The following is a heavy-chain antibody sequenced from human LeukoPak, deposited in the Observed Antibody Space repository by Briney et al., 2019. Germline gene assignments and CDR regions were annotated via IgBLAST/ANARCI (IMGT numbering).Heavy chain of an antibody. CDR2: IIPIFGTA. CDR3: ARTLPILEYSGDYGAFDF. J-gene: IGHJ3*01. CDR1: GGTFSSYA. Sequence: ASVKVSCKASGGTFSSYAISWVRQAPGQGLEWMGGIIPIFGTANYAQKFQGRVTIAADKSTSTAYMELSSLRSEDTAVYYCARTLPILEYSGDYGAFDFWGQGTMVTVSS. D-gene: IGHD1-26*01. V-gene: IGHV1-69*06.